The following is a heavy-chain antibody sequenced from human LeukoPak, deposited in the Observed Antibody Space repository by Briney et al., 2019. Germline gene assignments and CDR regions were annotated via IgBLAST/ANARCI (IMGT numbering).Heavy chain of an antibody. D-gene: IGHD6-13*01. Sequence: SVKVSCKAYGGTFSSYAISWVRQAPGQGLEWMGRIIPIFGTANYAQKFQGRVTITTDESTSTAYMELSSLRSEDTAVYYCASGNGFVRGIAAAGFDYWGQGTLVTVSS. CDR3: ASGNGFVRGIAAAGFDY. CDR1: GGTFSSYA. V-gene: IGHV1-69*05. J-gene: IGHJ4*02. CDR2: IIPIFGTA.